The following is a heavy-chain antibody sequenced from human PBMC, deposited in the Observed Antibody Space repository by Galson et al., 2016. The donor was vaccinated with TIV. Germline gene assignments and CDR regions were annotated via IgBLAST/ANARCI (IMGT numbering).Heavy chain of an antibody. CDR2: IRQDGNER. CDR3: ARWNDQGYRSYDY. V-gene: IGHV3-7*01. Sequence: SLRLSCAGSEFTFSDYWMSWVRQAPGKGLEWVANIRQDGNERYYVDSVKGRFTISRDNAKDSLYLQMNNLRAEDTDVYYCARWNDQGYRSYDYWGQGTMVTVSS. D-gene: IGHD1-26*01. J-gene: IGHJ4*02. CDR1: EFTFSDYW.